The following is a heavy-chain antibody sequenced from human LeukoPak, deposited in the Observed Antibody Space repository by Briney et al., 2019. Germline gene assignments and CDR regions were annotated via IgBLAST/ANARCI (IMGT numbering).Heavy chain of an antibody. CDR3: ARAHGSGSSLFDY. V-gene: IGHV3-21*01. D-gene: IGHD3-10*01. J-gene: IGHJ4*02. CDR2: ISSSSSYI. CDR1: GFTLSSYS. Sequence: GGSLRLSCAASGFTLSSYSMNWVRQAPGKGLEWVSSISSSSSYIYYADSVKGRFTISRDNAKNSLYLQMNSLRAEDTAVYYCARAHGSGSSLFDYWGQGTLVTVSS.